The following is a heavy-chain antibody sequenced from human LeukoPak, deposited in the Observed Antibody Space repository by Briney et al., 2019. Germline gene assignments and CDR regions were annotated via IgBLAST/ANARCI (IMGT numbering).Heavy chain of an antibody. Sequence: GGSLRLSCAASGFTFDDYAMHWVRQAPGKGLEWVSGISWNSGSIGYADSVKGRFTISRDNAKNSLYPQMNSLRAEDTAVYYCAREYSYGPFDYWGQGTLVTVSS. CDR1: GFTFDDYA. CDR2: ISWNSGSI. CDR3: AREYSYGPFDY. J-gene: IGHJ4*02. V-gene: IGHV3-9*01. D-gene: IGHD5-18*01.